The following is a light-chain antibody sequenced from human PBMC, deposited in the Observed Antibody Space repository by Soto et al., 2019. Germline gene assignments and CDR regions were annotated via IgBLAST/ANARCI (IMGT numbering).Light chain of an antibody. CDR1: QDIRND. CDR2: AAS. J-gene: IGKJ4*01. V-gene: IGKV1-6*01. Sequence: AIPMTQSPSSLSASVGDRVTIICRASQDIRNDLGWYQQKPGKAPKVLIYAASNLQSGVPTRFSGSGSGTDFTLTISSLQPEDFGTYYCLQDYNFPFTFGGGTKVEI. CDR3: LQDYNFPFT.